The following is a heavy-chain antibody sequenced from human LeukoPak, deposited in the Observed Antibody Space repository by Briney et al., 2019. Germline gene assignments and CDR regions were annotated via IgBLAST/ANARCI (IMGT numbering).Heavy chain of an antibody. V-gene: IGHV3-53*04. D-gene: IGHD6-13*01. CDR2: IYSGGST. CDR3: ARSKEQQLVLGN. J-gene: IGHJ4*02. Sequence: GGSLRLSCAASGLTASSNYMSWFRQPPGKGLEWVSVIYSGGSTYYADSVKGRFTISRHNSKNTLYLQMNSLRAEDTAVYYCARSKEQQLVLGNWGQGTLVTVSS. CDR1: GLTASSNY.